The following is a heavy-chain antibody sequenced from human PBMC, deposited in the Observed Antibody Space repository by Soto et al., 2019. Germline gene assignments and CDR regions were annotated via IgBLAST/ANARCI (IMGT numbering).Heavy chain of an antibody. D-gene: IGHD5-12*01. CDR1: GFTFATYT. J-gene: IGHJ4*02. CDR3: AKNSAATIRVGFDY. Sequence: EVQLLKSGGGLVQPGGSLRLSCAASGFTFATYTMSWVRQTPGKGLEWVSAITGSDGRTYYADSVKGRFTISRDNSKNTLYLQMNSLGAEDTAVYYCAKNSAATIRVGFDYWGQGTLVTVSS. CDR2: ITGSDGRT. V-gene: IGHV3-23*01.